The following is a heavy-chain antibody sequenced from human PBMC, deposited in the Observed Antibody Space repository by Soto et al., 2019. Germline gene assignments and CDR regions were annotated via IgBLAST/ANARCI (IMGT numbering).Heavy chain of an antibody. D-gene: IGHD3-22*01. CDR3: ARTEAYYYDSSGYYTLGY. CDR1: GGTFSSYA. V-gene: IGHV1-69*01. Sequence: QVQLVQSGAEVKKPGSSVKVSCKASGGTFSSYAISWVRQAPGQGLEWMGGIIPIFGTANYAQKFQGRVTITADEYTRTAYMELSSLRSEDTAVYYCARTEAYYYDSSGYYTLGYWGQGTLVTVSS. CDR2: IIPIFGTA. J-gene: IGHJ4*02.